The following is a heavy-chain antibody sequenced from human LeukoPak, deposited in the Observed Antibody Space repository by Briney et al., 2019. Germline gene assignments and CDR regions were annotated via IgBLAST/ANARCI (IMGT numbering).Heavy chain of an antibody. CDR2: INLNSGGT. CDR1: GYTFIGYY. V-gene: IGHV1-2*02. J-gene: IGHJ4*02. D-gene: IGHD3-10*01. Sequence: ASVKVSCKASGYTFIGYYMHWVRQAPGQGLEWMGWINLNSGGTNYAQKFQGRVTMTRDSSISTAYMELSRLRSDDTAIYYCARYSVVISEWGQGTLVTVSS. CDR3: ARYSVVISE.